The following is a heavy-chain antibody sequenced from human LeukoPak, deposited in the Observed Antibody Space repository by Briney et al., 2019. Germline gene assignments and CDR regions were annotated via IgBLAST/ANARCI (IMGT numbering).Heavy chain of an antibody. CDR3: ARTGYSGYDSSAAARAFGY. J-gene: IGHJ4*02. Sequence: ASVKVSCKASGYTFTGYYMHWVRQAPGQGLEWMGWINPNSGGTNYVQKFQGRVTMTRDTSISTAYMELSRLRSDDTAVYYCARTGYSGYDSSAAARAFGYWGQGTLVTVSS. CDR1: GYTFTGYY. V-gene: IGHV1-2*02. D-gene: IGHD5-12*01. CDR2: INPNSGGT.